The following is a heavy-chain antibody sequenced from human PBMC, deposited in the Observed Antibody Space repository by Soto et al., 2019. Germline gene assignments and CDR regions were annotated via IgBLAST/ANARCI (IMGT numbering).Heavy chain of an antibody. V-gene: IGHV3-48*03. CDR3: ARESGATYYGMDV. J-gene: IGHJ6*02. CDR1: GFTFSSYE. CDR2: ISSSGSTI. Sequence: PGGSLRLSCAASGFTFSSYEMNWVRQAPGKGLEWVSYISSSGSTIYYADSVKGRFTISRDSAKNSLYLQMNSLRAEDTAIYYCARESGATYYGMDVWGQGTTVTVSS. D-gene: IGHD1-26*01.